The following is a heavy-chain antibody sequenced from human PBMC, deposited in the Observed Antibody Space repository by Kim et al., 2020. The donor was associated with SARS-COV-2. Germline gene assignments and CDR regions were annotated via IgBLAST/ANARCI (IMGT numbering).Heavy chain of an antibody. CDR2: ISNYNGKT. J-gene: IGHJ4*02. CDR3: ARGYASNFDY. V-gene: IGHV1-18*01. CDR1: GYTFSSSG. Sequence: AAVKVSCKAYGYTFSSSGISWVRQAPGQGLEWMGWISNYNGKTNYAQKYQGRVTMTTDTSTSTAYMELRSLRSDDTAVYFCARGYASNFDYWGQGTLVTV. D-gene: IGHD2-8*01.